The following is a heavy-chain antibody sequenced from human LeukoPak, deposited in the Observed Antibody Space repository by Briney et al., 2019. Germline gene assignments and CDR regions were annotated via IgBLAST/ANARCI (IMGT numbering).Heavy chain of an antibody. Sequence: PGGSLRLSCAASGFTFSNYEMNWVRQAPGEGLEWISYISSSGSSIYYADSVKGRFTISRDNAKNSLYLRINSLRAEDTAVYYCARDGITGDIDYWGQGTLVTVSS. CDR2: ISSSGSSI. V-gene: IGHV3-48*03. CDR1: GFTFSNYE. J-gene: IGHJ4*02. D-gene: IGHD3-10*01. CDR3: ARDGITGDIDY.